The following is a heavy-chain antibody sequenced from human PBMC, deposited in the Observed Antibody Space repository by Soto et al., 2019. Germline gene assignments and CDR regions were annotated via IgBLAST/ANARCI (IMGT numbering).Heavy chain of an antibody. CDR2: IYYSGST. J-gene: IGHJ3*01. Sequence: QLQLQESGPGLVKPSETLSLTCPVSGGSISSSSYYWGWIRQPPGKGLEWIGSIYYSGSTYYNPSLKSRVTISVDTSKNQFSLKLSSVTAADTAVYYCARARYSAYDAFDLWGQGTMVTVSS. CDR3: ARARYSAYDAFDL. CDR1: GGSISSSSYY. D-gene: IGHD5-12*01. V-gene: IGHV4-39*01.